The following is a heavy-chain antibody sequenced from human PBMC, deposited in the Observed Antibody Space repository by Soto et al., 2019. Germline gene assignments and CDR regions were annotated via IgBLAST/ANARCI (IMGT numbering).Heavy chain of an antibody. CDR3: ASAGGLGAVAADY. D-gene: IGHD6-19*01. CDR2: SYHSGST. J-gene: IGHJ4*02. V-gene: IGHV4-30-2*01. CDR1: GGSISSGGYS. Sequence: QLQLQESGSGLVKPSQTLSLTCAVSGGSISSGGYSWSWIRQPPGKGLEWIGYSYHSGSTYYNPSLKSRVTISVDRSKNPFSLKLSSVTAADTAVYYCASAGGLGAVAADYWGQGTLVTVSS.